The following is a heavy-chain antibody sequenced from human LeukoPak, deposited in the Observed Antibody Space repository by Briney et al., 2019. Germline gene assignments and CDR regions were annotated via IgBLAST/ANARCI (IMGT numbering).Heavy chain of an antibody. V-gene: IGHV4-34*01. CDR1: GGSFSGYY. J-gene: IGHJ3*02. D-gene: IGHD3-22*01. CDR3: ARVLHGDESSGHFFDI. Sequence: SETLSLTCAVYGGSFSGYYWSWIRQPPGKGLEWIGEINHSGSTNYNPSLKSRFTISVDTSKNQFSLKLSSVTAADTAVYYCARVLHGDESSGHFFDIWGQGTMVTVSS. CDR2: INHSGST.